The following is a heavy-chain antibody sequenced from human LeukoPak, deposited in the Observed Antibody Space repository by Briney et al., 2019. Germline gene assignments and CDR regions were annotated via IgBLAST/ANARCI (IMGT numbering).Heavy chain of an antibody. CDR1: GGSISSSSYY. CDR3: ASPRVRWVAAGTTWFDP. V-gene: IGHV4-39*07. D-gene: IGHD6-13*01. Sequence: SETLSLTCTVSGGSISSSSYYWGWIRQPPGKGREWIGSIYYSGSTYYNPSLKSRVTISVDTSKNQFSLKLSSVTAAATAVYYCASPRVRWVAAGTTWFDPWGQGTLVTVSS. CDR2: IYYSGST. J-gene: IGHJ5*02.